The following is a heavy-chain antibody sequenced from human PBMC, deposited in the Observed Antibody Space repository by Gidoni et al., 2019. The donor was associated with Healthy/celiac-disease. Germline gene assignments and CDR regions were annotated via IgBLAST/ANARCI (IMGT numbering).Heavy chain of an antibody. Sequence: EVQLLESGGGLVQPGGSLRLSCAASGFTFSSYAMSWVRQAPGKGLEWVSAISGSGGSTYYADSVKGRFTISRDNSKNTLYLQMNSLRAEDTAVYYCAKYRPVVRGVIAGPYFDYWGQGTLVTVSS. D-gene: IGHD3-10*01. V-gene: IGHV3-23*01. J-gene: IGHJ4*02. CDR3: AKYRPVVRGVIAGPYFDY. CDR1: GFTFSSYA. CDR2: ISGSGGST.